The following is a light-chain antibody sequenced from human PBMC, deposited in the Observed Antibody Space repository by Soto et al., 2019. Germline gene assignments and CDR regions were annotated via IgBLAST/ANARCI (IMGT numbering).Light chain of an antibody. CDR2: DVS. CDR1: SSDVGSYNY. J-gene: IGLJ2*01. V-gene: IGLV2-14*03. Sequence: QSALTQPASVSGSPGQSITISCTGTSSDVGSYNYVSRYQQHPGKAPKLMIYDVSNRPSGVSNRFSGSKSGNTASLTISGLQAEDEADYYCTSYTSSNTLVVFGGGTKLTVL. CDR3: TSYTSSNTLVV.